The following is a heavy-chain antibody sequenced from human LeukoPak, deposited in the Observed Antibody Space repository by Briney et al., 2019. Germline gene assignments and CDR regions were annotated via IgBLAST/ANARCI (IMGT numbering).Heavy chain of an antibody. CDR1: GFTFSRHW. J-gene: IGHJ3*02. CDR3: TREGYTSSALDAFDI. D-gene: IGHD6-13*01. V-gene: IGHV3-7*03. Sequence: GGSLRLSCVASGFTFSRHWMSRARQAPGKGLEWVANMKQDGSEIYYLDSVKGRFTISRDNAKNSLYLEMNSLRAEDSALYYCTREGYTSSALDAFDIWGQGTMVTVS. CDR2: MKQDGSEI.